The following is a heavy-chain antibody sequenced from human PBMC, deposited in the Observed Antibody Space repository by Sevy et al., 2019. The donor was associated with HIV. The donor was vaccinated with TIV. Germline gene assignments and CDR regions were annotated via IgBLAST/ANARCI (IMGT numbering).Heavy chain of an antibody. CDR1: GIIFTSSG. V-gene: IGHV3-30*18. D-gene: IGHD3-9*01. CDR2: ILYHGGDK. CDR3: AKDFTGYNGMDV. J-gene: IGHJ6*02. Sequence: GGSLRLSCVVSGIIFTSSGMHWVRQAPGKGLEWVAVILYHGGDKFYADSVKGRFTISRDNSKNILYLQMNGLRIEDTAVYYCAKDFTGYNGMDVWGQGTMVTVSS.